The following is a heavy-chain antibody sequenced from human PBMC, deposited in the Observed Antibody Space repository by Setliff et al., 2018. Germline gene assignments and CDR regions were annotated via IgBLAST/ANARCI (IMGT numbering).Heavy chain of an antibody. Sequence: ASVKVSCKTSGYHLTSYGVTWVRQAPGQGLDWVGWISPYNGHTNYVQKLQGRVTMTTDTSTNTAHMELRSLRADDTAVYYCARINFYVSSGYYYAPELWGQGTTVTVSS. CDR1: GYHLTSYG. D-gene: IGHD3-22*01. J-gene: IGHJ4*02. CDR3: ARINFYVSSGYYYAPEL. V-gene: IGHV1-18*01. CDR2: ISPYNGHT.